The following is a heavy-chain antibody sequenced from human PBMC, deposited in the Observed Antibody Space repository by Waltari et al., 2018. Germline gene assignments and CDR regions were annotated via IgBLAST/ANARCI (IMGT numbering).Heavy chain of an antibody. CDR1: GYSISSGSY. CDR3: ARWGAYCGGDCPPDAFDI. CDR2: IYHSGST. J-gene: IGHJ3*02. Sequence: QVQLQESGPGLVKPSETLSLTCTVSGYSISSGSYWGWTRKPPGKGLEWIGSIYHSGSTYYNPSLKSRVTISVDTSKNQFSLKLSSVTAADTAVYYCARWGAYCGGDCPPDAFDIWGQGTMVTVSS. D-gene: IGHD2-21*01. V-gene: IGHV4-38-2*02.